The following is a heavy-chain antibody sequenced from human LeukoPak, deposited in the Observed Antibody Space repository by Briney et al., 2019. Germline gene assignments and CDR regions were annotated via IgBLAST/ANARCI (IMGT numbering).Heavy chain of an antibody. V-gene: IGHV3-7*01. CDR2: IKQDGSEK. J-gene: IGHJ4*02. CDR1: GFTFSSYW. D-gene: IGHD6-19*01. CDR3: ASLSRGWPVNTIAYFDY. Sequence: GGSLRLSCAASGFTFSSYWMSWVRQAPGKGLEWVANIKQDGSEKYYVDSVKGRFTISRDNAKNSLYLQMNSLRAEDTAVYYCASLSRGWPVNTIAYFDYWGQGTLVTVSS.